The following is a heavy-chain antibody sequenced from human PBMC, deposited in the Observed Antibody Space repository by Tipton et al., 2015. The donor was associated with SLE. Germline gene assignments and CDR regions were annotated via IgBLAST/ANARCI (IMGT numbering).Heavy chain of an antibody. Sequence: SLRLSCAASGFTFSSYEMNWVRQAPGKGLEWVANIKQDGSEKYYVDSVKGRFTISRYNAKNSLYLQMNSLRAEDTAVYYCARDSWYDLGHYWGQGTLVTVSS. J-gene: IGHJ4*02. CDR2: IKQDGSEK. V-gene: IGHV3-7*03. CDR3: ARDSWYDLGHY. D-gene: IGHD6-13*01. CDR1: GFTFSSYE.